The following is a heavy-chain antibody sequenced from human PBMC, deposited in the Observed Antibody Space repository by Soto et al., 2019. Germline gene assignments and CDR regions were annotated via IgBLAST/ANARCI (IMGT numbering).Heavy chain of an antibody. Sequence: GGSLRLSCAASGVTFSNAWMSWVRQAPGKGLEWVGRIKSKTDGGTTHYAAPVNGRFTISRDDSKNTLYLQMNSLKTEDTAVYYCTTRFYYGSGSYYIKNYWGQGTLVTVSS. D-gene: IGHD3-10*01. J-gene: IGHJ4*02. CDR1: GVTFSNAW. CDR2: IKSKTDGGTT. V-gene: IGHV3-15*01. CDR3: TTRFYYGSGSYYIKNY.